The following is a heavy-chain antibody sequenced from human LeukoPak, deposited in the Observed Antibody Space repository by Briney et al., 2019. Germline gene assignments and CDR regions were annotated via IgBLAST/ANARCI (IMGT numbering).Heavy chain of an antibody. J-gene: IGHJ5*02. CDR1: GGSISSGGYY. V-gene: IGHV4-30-2*01. CDR3: SSGGGVDATDNRFDP. D-gene: IGHD3-16*01. CDR2: IYHSGST. Sequence: SQTLSLTCTVSGGSISSGGYYWSWIRQPPGKGLEWIGYIYHSGSTYYNPSLKSRVTISVDRSKNQFSLKLSSVTAADTAVYYCSSGGGVDATDNRFDPWGQGTLVTVSA.